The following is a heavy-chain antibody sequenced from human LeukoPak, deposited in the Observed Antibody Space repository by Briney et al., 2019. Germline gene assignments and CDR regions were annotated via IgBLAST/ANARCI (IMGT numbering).Heavy chain of an antibody. CDR1: GGSISSGDYY. CDR3: ARPYYYDSRIDP. J-gene: IGHJ5*02. CDR2: MYYSGST. D-gene: IGHD3-22*01. Sequence: PSETLSLTCTVSGGSISSGDYYWSWIRQPPGKGLEWIAYMYYSGSTYYNPSLKSRVTMSADTSKNQLSLKLSSVTAADTAVYYCARPYYYDSRIDPWGQGVLVTVSS. V-gene: IGHV4-30-4*01.